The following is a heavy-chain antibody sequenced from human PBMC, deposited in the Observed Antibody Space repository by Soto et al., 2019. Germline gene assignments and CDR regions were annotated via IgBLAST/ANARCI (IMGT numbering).Heavy chain of an antibody. V-gene: IGHV1-69*02. J-gene: IGHJ2*01. CDR1: GGTFSSYT. Sequence: QVQLVQSGAEVKKPGSSVKVSCKASGGTFSSYTISWVRQAPGQGLEWMGRIIPILGIANYAQKFQGRVTITADKSTSTAYMELSSLRSEDTAVYYCASSTVEYSSSFAYWYFDLWGRGTLVTVSS. D-gene: IGHD6-6*01. CDR3: ASSTVEYSSSFAYWYFDL. CDR2: IIPILGIA.